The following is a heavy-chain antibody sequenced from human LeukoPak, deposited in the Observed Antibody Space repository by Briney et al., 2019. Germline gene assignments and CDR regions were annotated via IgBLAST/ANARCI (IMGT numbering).Heavy chain of an antibody. D-gene: IGHD2-2*02. CDR2: IKQDGSEK. V-gene: IGHV3-7*01. Sequence: GGSLRLSCAASGFTFSSYWMSWVRQAPGKGLEWVANIKQDGSEKYYVDSVKDRFTISRDNAKNSLYLQMNSLRAEDTAVYYCARDALVVPAAIPSVYYYYYMDVWGKGTTVTVSS. CDR1: GFTFSSYW. J-gene: IGHJ6*03. CDR3: ARDALVVPAAIPSVYYYYYMDV.